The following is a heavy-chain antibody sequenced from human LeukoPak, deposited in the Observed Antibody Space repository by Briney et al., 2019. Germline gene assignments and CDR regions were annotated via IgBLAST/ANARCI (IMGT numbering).Heavy chain of an antibody. Sequence: GESLQISCQGSGYSFTSYWIGWVRQMPGKGLEWMGIIYPGDSDTRYSPSFQGQVTISADKSISTAYLQRSSLKASDTAMYYCARQNSGGSSPFQIWGQGTMVTVSS. CDR1: GYSFTSYW. D-gene: IGHD2-15*01. J-gene: IGHJ3*02. CDR3: ARQNSGGSSPFQI. V-gene: IGHV5-51*01. CDR2: IYPGDSDT.